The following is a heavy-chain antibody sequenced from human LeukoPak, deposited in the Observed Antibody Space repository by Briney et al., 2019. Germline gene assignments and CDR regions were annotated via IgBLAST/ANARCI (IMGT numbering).Heavy chain of an antibody. Sequence: ASVKVSCKASGGTFSSYAISWVRQAPGQGLEWMGGIIPIFGTANYAQKLQGRVTMTTDTSTSTAYMELRSLRSDDTAVYYCARDYCSSTSCSRNYMDVWGKGTTVTVSS. CDR2: IIPIFGTA. D-gene: IGHD2-2*01. CDR1: GGTFSSYA. CDR3: ARDYCSSTSCSRNYMDV. J-gene: IGHJ6*03. V-gene: IGHV1-69*05.